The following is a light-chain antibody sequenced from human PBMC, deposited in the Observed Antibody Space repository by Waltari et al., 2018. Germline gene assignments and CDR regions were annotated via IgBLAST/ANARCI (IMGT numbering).Light chain of an antibody. CDR2: HAS. CDR1: QSVSSY. CDR3: QQRSNWPPHT. J-gene: IGKJ2*01. V-gene: IGKV3-11*01. Sequence: EIVLTQSPATLSLSPGERATLSCRASQSVSSYLAWYQKKPVQAPRLLIYHASNRATGIPARFSGSGSRTDFTLTISSLAPEDFAVYYCQQRSNWPPHTFGQGTKLEIK.